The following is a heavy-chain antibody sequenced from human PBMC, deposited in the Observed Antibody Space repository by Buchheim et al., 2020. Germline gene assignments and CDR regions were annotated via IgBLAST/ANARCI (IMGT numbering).Heavy chain of an antibody. V-gene: IGHV4-34*01. CDR2: INHSGST. Sequence: QVQLQQWGAGLLKPSETLSLTCAVYGGSFSGYYWSWIRQPSGKGLEWIGEINHSGSTNYNPSLKSRVTISVDTSKNQFSLKLSSVTAADTAVYYCARDRGLYYGMDVWGQGTT. CDR3: ARDRGLYYGMDV. J-gene: IGHJ6*02. CDR1: GGSFSGYY.